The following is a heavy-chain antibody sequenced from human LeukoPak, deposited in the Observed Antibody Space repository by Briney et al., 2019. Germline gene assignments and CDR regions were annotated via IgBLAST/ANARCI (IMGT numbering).Heavy chain of an antibody. CDR1: GFPFSSYW. D-gene: IGHD3-10*01. CDR2: IKQDGSKK. J-gene: IGHJ6*02. V-gene: IGHV3-7*01. CDR3: ARDLRAGGYYYYGMDV. Sequence: GGSLRLSCVASGFPFSSYWMTWVRQAPGKGLEWVANIKQDGSKKSYVDSVKGRFTISRDNAKNSLYLQMNSLRAEDTAVYYCARDLRAGGYYYYGMDVWGQGTTVTVSS.